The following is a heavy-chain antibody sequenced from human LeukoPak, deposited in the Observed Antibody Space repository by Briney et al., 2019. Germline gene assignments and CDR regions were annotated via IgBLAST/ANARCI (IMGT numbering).Heavy chain of an antibody. D-gene: IGHD3-22*01. Sequence: PGGSLRLSCAASGFTFSSYAMSWVRQAPGKGLEWVSAISGSGGSTYYADSVKGRFTISRDNSKNTLYLQMNSLRAEDTAVYYCSKGFSYDCKGYSYFFDYLGQGTLVTGSS. J-gene: IGHJ4*02. CDR2: ISGSGGST. CDR1: GFTFSSYA. CDR3: SKGFSYDCKGYSYFFDY. V-gene: IGHV3-23*01.